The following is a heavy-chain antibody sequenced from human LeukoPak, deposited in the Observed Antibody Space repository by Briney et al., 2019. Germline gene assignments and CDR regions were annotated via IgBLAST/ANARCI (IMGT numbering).Heavy chain of an antibody. CDR1: GYTFTGYY. Sequence: ASVKVSCKASGYTFTGYYMHWVRQAPGQGLEWMGWISAYNGNTNYAQKLQGRVTMTTDTSTSTAYMELRSLRSDDTAVYYCARVRYYGSGSYPSFDYWGQGTLVTVSS. V-gene: IGHV1-18*04. CDR3: ARVRYYGSGSYPSFDY. CDR2: ISAYNGNT. J-gene: IGHJ4*02. D-gene: IGHD3-10*01.